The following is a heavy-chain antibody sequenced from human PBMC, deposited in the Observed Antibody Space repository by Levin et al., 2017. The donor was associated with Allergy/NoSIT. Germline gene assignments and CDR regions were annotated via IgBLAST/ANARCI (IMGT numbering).Heavy chain of an antibody. CDR3: TTENGELLGLDY. CDR1: GFTFSNAW. Sequence: NPGGSLRLSCAASGFTFSNAWMSWVRQAPGKGLEWVGRIKSKTDGGTTDYAAPVKGRFTISRDDSKNTLYLQMNSLKTEDTAVYYCTTENGELLGLDYWGQGTLVTVSS. D-gene: IGHD1-26*01. V-gene: IGHV3-15*01. J-gene: IGHJ4*02. CDR2: IKSKTDGGTT.